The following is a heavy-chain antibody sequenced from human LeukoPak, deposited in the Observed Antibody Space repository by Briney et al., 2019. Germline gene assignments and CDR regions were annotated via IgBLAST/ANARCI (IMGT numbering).Heavy chain of an antibody. Sequence: GGSLRLSCSASGFTFSSYAMHWVRQAPGKGLECVSAIVSNGGRTYYADSVKGRFTISRDNSKNTLYLQMSSLRAEDTAVYYCVKDPFYGGNPLYYFDYWRQGTLVTVSS. V-gene: IGHV3-64D*06. CDR3: VKDPFYGGNPLYYFDY. J-gene: IGHJ4*02. D-gene: IGHD4-23*01. CDR1: GFTFSSYA. CDR2: IVSNGGRT.